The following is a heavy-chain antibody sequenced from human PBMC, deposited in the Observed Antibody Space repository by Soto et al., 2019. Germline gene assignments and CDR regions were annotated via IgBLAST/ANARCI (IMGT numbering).Heavy chain of an antibody. D-gene: IGHD1-26*01. CDR2: IYYSGST. J-gene: IGHJ3*02. CDR1: GCSISSYY. Sequence: XETLSLTCTVSGCSISSYYWSWIRQPPGKGLDWIGYIYYSGSTNYNPSLKSRVTISVDTSKNQFSLKLSSVTAADTAVYYCARDWPSGVTRPGAFDIWGQGTMVTVSS. CDR3: ARDWPSGVTRPGAFDI. V-gene: IGHV4-59*01.